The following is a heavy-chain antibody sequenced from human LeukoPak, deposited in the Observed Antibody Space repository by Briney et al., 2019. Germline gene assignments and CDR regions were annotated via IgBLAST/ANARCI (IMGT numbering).Heavy chain of an antibody. CDR3: ARRTAVAGSYFDY. Sequence: SETLPLTCTVSGGSISSYYWSWIRQPPGKGLEWIGYIYYSGSTNYNPSLKSRVTISVDTSKNQFSLKLSSVTAADTAVYYCARRTAVAGSYFDYWGQGTLVTVSS. V-gene: IGHV4-59*08. CDR1: GGSISSYY. J-gene: IGHJ4*02. CDR2: IYYSGST. D-gene: IGHD6-19*01.